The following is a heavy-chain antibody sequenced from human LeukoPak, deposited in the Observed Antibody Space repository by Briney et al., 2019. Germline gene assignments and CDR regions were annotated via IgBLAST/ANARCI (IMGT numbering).Heavy chain of an antibody. V-gene: IGHV4-39*07. D-gene: IGHD6-25*01. CDR2: IYYSGST. J-gene: IGHJ4*02. Sequence: PWETLSLTCTVSGGSISSSSYYWGWIRQPPGKGLEWIGSIYYSGSTYYNPSLKSRVTISVDASKNQFSLKLSSVTAADTAVYYCARDSSARGFHWGQGTLVTVSS. CDR1: GGSISSSSYY. CDR3: ARDSSARGFH.